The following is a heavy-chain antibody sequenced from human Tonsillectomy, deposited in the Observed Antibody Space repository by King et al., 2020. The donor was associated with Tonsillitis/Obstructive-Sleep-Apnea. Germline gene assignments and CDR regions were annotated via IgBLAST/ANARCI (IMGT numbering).Heavy chain of an antibody. J-gene: IGHJ4*02. CDR2: ISGSGGNT. Sequence: VQLVESGGGLVQPEGSLRLSCEASGVTFSSYAMTWVRQAPGKGLEWVSSISGSGGNTYYADSVKGRFTISRDNSKNTLFLQMNSLRAEDTAVYYCAKGSHDFDYWGQGTLVTVS. CDR1: GVTFSSYA. CDR3: AKGSHDFDY. V-gene: IGHV3-23*04.